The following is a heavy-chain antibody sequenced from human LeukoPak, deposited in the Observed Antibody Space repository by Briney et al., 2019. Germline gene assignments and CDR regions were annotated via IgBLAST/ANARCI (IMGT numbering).Heavy chain of an antibody. D-gene: IGHD2-8*01. CDR2: INSRGSGE. CDR3: AREGSIVPHQDLDY. Sequence: GGSLRLSCAASGFTYSSYSMNWVRQAPGKGLEWVSSINSRGSGEYYADSVKGRFTISRDNAKNSLYLQMNSLRVEDTAVYYCAREGSIVPHQDLDYWGQGSLVTVSS. V-gene: IGHV3-21*01. J-gene: IGHJ4*02. CDR1: GFTYSSYS.